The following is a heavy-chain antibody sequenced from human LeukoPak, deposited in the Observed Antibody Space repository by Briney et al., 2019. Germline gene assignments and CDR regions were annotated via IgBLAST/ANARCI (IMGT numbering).Heavy chain of an antibody. Sequence: SETLSLTCTVSGGSVSSGSYYWSWVRQPPGKGLEWIGYIYYSGSTNYNPSLKSRVTISVDTSKNQFSLKLSSVTAADTAVYYCARVVAVAGNAFDIWGQGTMVTVSS. J-gene: IGHJ3*02. CDR1: GGSVSSGSYY. V-gene: IGHV4-61*01. CDR3: ARVVAVAGNAFDI. D-gene: IGHD6-19*01. CDR2: IYYSGST.